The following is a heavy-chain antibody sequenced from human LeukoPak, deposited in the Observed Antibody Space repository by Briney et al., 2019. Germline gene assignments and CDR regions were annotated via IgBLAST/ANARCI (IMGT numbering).Heavy chain of an antibody. J-gene: IGHJ4*02. Sequence: SETLSLTCAVYGGSFSGYYWSWIRQPPGKGLEWIGEINHSGSTNYNPSLKSRVTISVDTSKDQFSLKLSSVTAADTAVYYCAREDFRGYFDYWGQGTLVTVSS. CDR2: INHSGST. CDR3: AREDFRGYFDY. CDR1: GGSFSGYY. V-gene: IGHV4-34*01. D-gene: IGHD3-10*01.